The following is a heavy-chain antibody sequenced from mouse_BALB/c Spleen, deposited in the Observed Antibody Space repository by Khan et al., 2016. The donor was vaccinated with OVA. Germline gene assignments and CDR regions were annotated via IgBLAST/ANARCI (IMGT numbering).Heavy chain of an antibody. V-gene: IGHV1S135*01. CDR3: TRQGYVAWFTY. J-gene: IGHJ3*01. D-gene: IGHD2-14*01. CDR1: GYSFTTYY. CDR2: VDPFSGGT. Sequence: VQLKQSGPELMKPGASVKISCKASGYSFTTYYLHWVMQSHGESLEWIGYVDPFSGGTTYNQKFKGKATLTVDKSSSTAYMHLSNLKSEDSAVYYCTRQGYVAWFTYWGQGTLVTVSA.